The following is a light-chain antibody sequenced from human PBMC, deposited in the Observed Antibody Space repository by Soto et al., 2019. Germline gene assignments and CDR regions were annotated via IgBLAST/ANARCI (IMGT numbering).Light chain of an antibody. Sequence: EIVLTQSPATLSLSPGERATLSCRASQSVSSYLAWYQQKPGQAPRLLISDASNRAPGITARFSGSRSGTEVTLIISSLVPEDFSVYYCQQRRNWPPWTFGQGTKVEIK. CDR3: QQRRNWPPWT. CDR2: DAS. J-gene: IGKJ1*01. CDR1: QSVSSY. V-gene: IGKV3-11*01.